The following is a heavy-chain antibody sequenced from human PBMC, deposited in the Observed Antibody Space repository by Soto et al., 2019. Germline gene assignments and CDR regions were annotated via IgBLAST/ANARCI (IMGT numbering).Heavy chain of an antibody. CDR1: GVTFSSYA. J-gene: IGHJ4*02. D-gene: IGHD2-2*01. CDR3: ARDPGYCSSTSCLYYFDY. CDR2: ISYDGSNK. Sequence: QVQLVESGGGVVQPGRSLRLSCAASGVTFSSYAMHWVRQAPGKGLEWVAVISYDGSNKYYADSVKGRFTISRDNSKNTLYLQMNSLRAEDTAVYYCARDPGYCSSTSCLYYFDYWGQGTLVTVSS. V-gene: IGHV3-30-3*01.